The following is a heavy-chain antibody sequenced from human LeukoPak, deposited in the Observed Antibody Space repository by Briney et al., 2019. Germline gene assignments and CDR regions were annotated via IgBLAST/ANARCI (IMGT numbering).Heavy chain of an antibody. V-gene: IGHV3-21*01. CDR3: ARAVDYYDSSGYYRPYFDY. D-gene: IGHD3-22*01. CDR1: GFTFSSYS. CDR2: ISSSNSYL. J-gene: IGHJ4*02. Sequence: GGSLRLSCAASGFTFSSYSMNWVRQAPGKGLEWVSSISSSNSYLYYADSVKGRFTLSRDNAKNSLYPQMNSLRAEDTAVYYCARAVDYYDSSGYYRPYFDYWGQGTLVTVSS.